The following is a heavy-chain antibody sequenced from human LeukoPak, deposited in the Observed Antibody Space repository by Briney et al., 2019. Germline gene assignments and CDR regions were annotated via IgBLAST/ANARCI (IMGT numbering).Heavy chain of an antibody. D-gene: IGHD3-3*01. V-gene: IGHV3-7*01. CDR1: GFTFNRDW. CDR3: ARTESGLKYYDFWSGSFFDY. J-gene: IGHJ4*02. Sequence: GGSLRLSCTASGFTFNRDWTAWVRQAPGKGLEWVANIRQDGGEDYYADSVKGRFTISRDNAKNSLYLQMNSLRAEDTAVYYCARTESGLKYYDFWSGSFFDYWGQGTLVTVSS. CDR2: IRQDGGED.